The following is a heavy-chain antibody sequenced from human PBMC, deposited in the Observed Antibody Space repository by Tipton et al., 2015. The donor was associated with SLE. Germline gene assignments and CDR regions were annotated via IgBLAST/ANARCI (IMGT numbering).Heavy chain of an antibody. CDR1: GFSFSDYY. CDR2: ISRTSSNI. D-gene: IGHD3-10*01. V-gene: IGHV3-11*04. CDR3: ARRVGSYYGMDV. Sequence: GSLRLSCAASGFSFSDYYMTWIRQVPGMGLEWVSYISRTSSNIYYADSVKGRFTISRDNSKNTLYLQMNSLRAEDTAVYYCARRVGSYYGMDVWGQGTTVTVSS. J-gene: IGHJ6*02.